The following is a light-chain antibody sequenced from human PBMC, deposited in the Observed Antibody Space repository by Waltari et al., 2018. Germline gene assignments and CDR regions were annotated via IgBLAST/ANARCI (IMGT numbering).Light chain of an antibody. Sequence: DIQMTPPPASLSASVGDRVTTTCQASQDINNFLNWYQQKPGRAPSPLIYDASNLETGVPSRFSGSGSGTHFTLTISSLQTEDSATYYCQQFDTLPPSFGGGTKVEI. CDR2: DAS. CDR3: QQFDTLPPS. J-gene: IGKJ4*01. CDR1: QDINNF. V-gene: IGKV1-33*01.